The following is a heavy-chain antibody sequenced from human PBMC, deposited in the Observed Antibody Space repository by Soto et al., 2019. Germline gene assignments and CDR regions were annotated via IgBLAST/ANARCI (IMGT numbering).Heavy chain of an antibody. CDR1: GFTFDDYV. CDR2: ISWNSGRT. CDR3: VKGSSSGYFS. V-gene: IGHV3-9*01. J-gene: IGHJ4*02. Sequence: SLRPSSAASGFTFDDYVMNWVRQAPGKGLEWVSGISWNSGRTDYADSVKGRFTISRDNAKNSLYLQMNSLRPEDTALYYCVKGSSSGYFSWGQGT. D-gene: IGHD3-22*01.